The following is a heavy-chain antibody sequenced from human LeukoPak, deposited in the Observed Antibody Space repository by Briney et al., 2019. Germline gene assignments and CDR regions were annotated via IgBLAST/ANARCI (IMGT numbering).Heavy chain of an antibody. V-gene: IGHV3-48*03. J-gene: IGHJ6*02. CDR3: ARDGAQTDYYYGLDV. CDR2: ISSSGNTI. CDR1: GFMFGHYA. D-gene: IGHD3-16*01. Sequence: PGGSLRLSCAASGFMFGHYAMHWVRQAPGKGLEWVSYISSSGNTIYYADSVKGRFTISRDNAKNSLSLQMNSLRVEDTAVYYCARDGAQTDYYYGLDVWGQGTTVTVCS.